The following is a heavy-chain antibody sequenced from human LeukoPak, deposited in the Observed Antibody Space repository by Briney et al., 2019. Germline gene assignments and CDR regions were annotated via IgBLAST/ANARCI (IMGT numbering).Heavy chain of an antibody. CDR2: IIRSGDRT. D-gene: IGHD6-19*01. J-gene: IGHJ4*02. CDR3: AKRGPAGAGKSPDYFDY. CDR1: GFTFSSYV. Sequence: GGSLRLSCAASGFTFSSYVMSWVRQAPGKGLEWVSAIIRSGDRTYYADSVKGRFTISRDNSKNTVYLQMNSLRAEDTAVYYCAKRGPAGAGKSPDYFDYWGQGTLVTVSS. V-gene: IGHV3-23*01.